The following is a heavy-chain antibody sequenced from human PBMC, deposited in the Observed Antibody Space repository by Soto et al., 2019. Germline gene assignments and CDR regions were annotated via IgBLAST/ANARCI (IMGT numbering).Heavy chain of an antibody. J-gene: IGHJ4*02. Sequence: VSVKVSCKASGYTFTSYGISWVRQAPGQGLEWMGWISAYNGNTNYAQKLQGRVTMTTDTSTSTAYMELRSLRSDDTDVYYCARELTEYYDSSGYLGGFDYWGQGTMVTVSS. CDR3: ARELTEYYDSSGYLGGFDY. CDR1: GYTFTSYG. V-gene: IGHV1-18*01. D-gene: IGHD3-22*01. CDR2: ISAYNGNT.